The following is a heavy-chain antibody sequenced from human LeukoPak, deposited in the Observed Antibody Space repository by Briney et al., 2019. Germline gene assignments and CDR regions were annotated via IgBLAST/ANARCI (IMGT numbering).Heavy chain of an antibody. CDR3: ARWADYGDNFDY. J-gene: IGHJ4*02. CDR1: GFTFSYYS. Sequence: GGSLGLSCAASGFTFSYYSMHWVRQAPGKGLEWVASITLSSNYISYADSLKGRVTISRDNAKNSLYLQMSSLRAEDTAVCYCARWADYGDNFDYWGQGSLVIVSS. D-gene: IGHD4-17*01. V-gene: IGHV3-21*01. CDR2: ITLSSNYI.